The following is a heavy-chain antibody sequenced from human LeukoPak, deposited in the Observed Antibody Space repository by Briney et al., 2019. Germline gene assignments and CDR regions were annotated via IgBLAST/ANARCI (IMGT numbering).Heavy chain of an antibody. V-gene: IGHV3-23*01. CDR2: ISASGGTT. J-gene: IGHJ4*02. CDR3: AKDFHGDFPYFFDY. Sequence: GGSLRLSCAASGFTFNNFAMSWVRQAPGKGLEWVSSISASGGTTYYADSVKGRFTISRDNSKNTFNLQMNSLRAEDTALYYCAKDFHGDFPYFFDYWGQGTLVTVSS. CDR1: GFTFNNFA.